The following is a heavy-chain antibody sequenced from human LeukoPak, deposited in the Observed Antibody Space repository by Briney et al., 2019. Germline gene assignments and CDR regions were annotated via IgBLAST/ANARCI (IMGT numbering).Heavy chain of an antibody. D-gene: IGHD5-12*01. Sequence: GGSLRLSCAASGFTFNSVWMSWVRQAPGKGLEWVSAISGSGGSTYYADSVKGRFTISRDNSKNTLYLQMNSLRAEDTAVYYCAKDSSGYDFPSSPDYWGQGTLVTVSS. V-gene: IGHV3-23*01. CDR3: AKDSSGYDFPSSPDY. CDR1: GFTFNSVW. J-gene: IGHJ4*02. CDR2: ISGSGGST.